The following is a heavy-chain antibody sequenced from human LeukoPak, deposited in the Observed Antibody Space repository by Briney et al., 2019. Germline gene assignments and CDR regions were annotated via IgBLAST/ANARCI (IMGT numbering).Heavy chain of an antibody. J-gene: IGHJ5*02. Sequence: ASVKVSCKAPGYTFTSYGISWVRQAPGQGLEWMGWISAYNGNTNYAQKLQGRVTMTTDTSTSTAYMELRSLRSDDTAVYYCARVREFDCTNGVCYISWFDPRGQGTLVTVSS. D-gene: IGHD2-8*01. CDR2: ISAYNGNT. CDR3: ARVREFDCTNGVCYISWFDP. CDR1: GYTFTSYG. V-gene: IGHV1-18*01.